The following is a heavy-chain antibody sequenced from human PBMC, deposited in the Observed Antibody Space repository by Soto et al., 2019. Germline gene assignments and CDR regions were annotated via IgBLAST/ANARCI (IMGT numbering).Heavy chain of an antibody. CDR3: AREFSGYDDYGRDNWFDP. D-gene: IGHD4-17*01. CDR2: INSDGSST. Sequence: EVQLVESGGGLVQPGGSLRLSCAASGFTFSSYWIHWVRQAPGTGLVWVSRINSDGSSTSYADSVKGRFTMSRDNAKNTRYLQRISLRAEDTAVYYCAREFSGYDDYGRDNWFDPWGQGTLVTVSS. V-gene: IGHV3-74*01. CDR1: GFTFSSYW. J-gene: IGHJ5*02.